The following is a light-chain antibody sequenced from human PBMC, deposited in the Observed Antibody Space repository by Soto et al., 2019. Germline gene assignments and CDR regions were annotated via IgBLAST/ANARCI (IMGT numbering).Light chain of an antibody. J-gene: IGKJ5*01. CDR3: QQRSNWPPIT. Sequence: ETVLTQSPATLSLSPGERATLSCRASQSISSYLACYQQKPGQAPRLLIYDASNRATGIPARFSGSGSGTDFTLTISSLEPEDFAVYYCQQRSNWPPITFGQGTRLEIK. CDR1: QSISSY. V-gene: IGKV3-11*01. CDR2: DAS.